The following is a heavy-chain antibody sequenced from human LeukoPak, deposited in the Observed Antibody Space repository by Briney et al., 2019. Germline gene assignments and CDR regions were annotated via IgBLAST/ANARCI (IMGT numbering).Heavy chain of an antibody. CDR2: FDPEDGET. Sequence: GASVKVSCKVSGYTLTELSMHWVRQAPGKGLEWMGGFDPEDGETIYAQKFQGRVTMTEDTSTDTAYMELSSLRSEDTAVYYCATDRYCSSTSCYTEYFQHWGQGTLVTVSS. D-gene: IGHD2-2*02. CDR1: GYTLTELS. J-gene: IGHJ1*01. V-gene: IGHV1-24*01. CDR3: ATDRYCSSTSCYTEYFQH.